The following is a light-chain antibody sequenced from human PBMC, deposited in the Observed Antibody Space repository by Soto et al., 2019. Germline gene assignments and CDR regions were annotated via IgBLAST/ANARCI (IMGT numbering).Light chain of an antibody. V-gene: IGLV1-44*01. Sequence: QSVLTQPPSASGTPGQRVAISCSGSSSNIGTNTVNWYQQLPGTAPKLLIYSNNRRPSGVPDRFSGSKSGTSASLAISGLQSEDEADYYCAVWDDSLNGRVFGGGTKLTVL. CDR2: SNN. CDR1: SSNIGTNT. CDR3: AVWDDSLNGRV. J-gene: IGLJ3*02.